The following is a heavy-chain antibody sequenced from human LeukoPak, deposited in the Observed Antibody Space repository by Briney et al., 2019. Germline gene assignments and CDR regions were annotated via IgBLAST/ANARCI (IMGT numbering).Heavy chain of an antibody. CDR2: TYYSGST. J-gene: IGHJ4*02. V-gene: IGHV4-39*07. D-gene: IGHD3-22*01. Sequence: SETLSLTCTVSGGSISSSSYYWGWIRQPPGKGLEWIGSTYYSGSTYYNPSLKSRVTISVDTSKNQFSLKLSSVTAADTALYYCARVYDNNGYYYLSYFDYWGQGTLVTVSS. CDR1: GGSISSSSYY. CDR3: ARVYDNNGYYYLSYFDY.